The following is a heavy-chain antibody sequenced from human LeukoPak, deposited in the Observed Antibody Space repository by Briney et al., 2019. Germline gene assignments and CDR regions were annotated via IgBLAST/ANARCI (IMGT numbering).Heavy chain of an antibody. CDR3: ARFEDAGAAEGILI. CDR2: IYYSGST. V-gene: IGHV4-30-4*08. D-gene: IGHD6-13*01. CDR1: GGSISSGDYY. Sequence: SETLSLTCTVSGGSISSGDYYWSWIRQPPGKGLEWIGYIYYSGSTYYNPSLKSRVTISVDTSKNQFSLKLSSVTAADAAVYYCARFEDAGAAEGILIWGQGTMVTVSS. J-gene: IGHJ3*02.